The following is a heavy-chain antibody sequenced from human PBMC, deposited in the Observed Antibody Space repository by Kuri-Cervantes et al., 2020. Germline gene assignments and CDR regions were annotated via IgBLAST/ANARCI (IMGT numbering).Heavy chain of an antibody. CDR2: ITWSSGTI. D-gene: IGHD1-26*01. V-gene: IGHV3-9*01. Sequence: SLKISCAASGFTFDDYAMHWVRQAPGKGLEWVSCITWSSGTIGYADSVKGRFSISRDTAKNSLYLQMNSLRAEDTAVYYCARDGELLSRAFDIWGQGTMVTVSS. CDR1: GFTFDDYA. CDR3: ARDGELLSRAFDI. J-gene: IGHJ3*02.